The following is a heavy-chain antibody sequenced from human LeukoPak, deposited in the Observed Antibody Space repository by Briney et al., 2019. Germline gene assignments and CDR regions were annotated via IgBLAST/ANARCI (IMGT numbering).Heavy chain of an antibody. J-gene: IGHJ5*02. V-gene: IGHV4-59*12. D-gene: IGHD3-10*01. CDR2: IFYTGST. CDR3: ARVERMVRGTWSRTGWFDP. Sequence: SETLSLTCTVSGGSISSYYWSWIRQPPGKGLEWIGYIFYTGSTNYKPSLRSRVTISVDTSKNQFSLKLSSVTAADTAVYYCARVERMVRGTWSRTGWFDPWGQGTLVTVSS. CDR1: GGSISSYY.